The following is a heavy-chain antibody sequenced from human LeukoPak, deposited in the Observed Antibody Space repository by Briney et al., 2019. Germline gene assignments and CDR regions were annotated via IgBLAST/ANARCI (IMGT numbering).Heavy chain of an antibody. CDR1: GGSISSSSYY. J-gene: IGHJ6*02. D-gene: IGHD5-12*01. V-gene: IGHV4-39*07. Sequence: SETLSLACTVSGGSISSSSYYWGWIRQPPGKGLEWIGSIYYSGSTYYNPSLKSRVTISVDTSKNQFSLKLSSVTAADTAVYYCARDAGSGVGHGYSGYDLIRYYGMDVWGQGTTVTVSS. CDR2: IYYSGST. CDR3: ARDAGSGVGHGYSGYDLIRYYGMDV.